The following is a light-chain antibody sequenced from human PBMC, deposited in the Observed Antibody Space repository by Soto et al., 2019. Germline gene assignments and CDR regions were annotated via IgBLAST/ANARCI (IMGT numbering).Light chain of an antibody. CDR3: PQSYNSPYT. Sequence: DIQMTQSPASLSASVGDRVTITCRASQAINKNLNWYRHKLGKAPELLISDASDSQAGVPSRFSGSGSGADFTLIIRCLQPEDFATYYCPQSYNSPYTFGQGTKLEIK. J-gene: IGKJ2*01. V-gene: IGKV1-39*01. CDR2: DAS. CDR1: QAINKN.